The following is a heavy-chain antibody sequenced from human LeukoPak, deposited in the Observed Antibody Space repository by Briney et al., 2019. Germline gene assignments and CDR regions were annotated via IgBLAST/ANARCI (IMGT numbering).Heavy chain of an antibody. CDR3: ARGAGYSSGWYPGWFDP. CDR2: ISSSGSTI. CDR1: GFTFSSYE. Sequence: PGGSLRLSCAASGFTFSSYEMNWVRQAPGKGLEWVSYISSSGSTIYYADSVKGRFTISRDNAKNSLYLQMNSLRAEDTAVYHCARGAGYSSGWYPGWFDPWGQGTLVTVSS. V-gene: IGHV3-48*03. J-gene: IGHJ5*02. D-gene: IGHD6-19*01.